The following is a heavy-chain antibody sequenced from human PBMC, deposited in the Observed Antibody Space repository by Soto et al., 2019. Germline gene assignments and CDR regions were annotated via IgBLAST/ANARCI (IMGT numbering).Heavy chain of an antibody. CDR2: IYYSGST. V-gene: IGHV4-39*01. J-gene: IGHJ6*02. CDR1: AGSMSTGAYY. Sequence: SQTRSLRNTVSAGSMSTGAYYLCRIRQDQGKVLEWIGSIYYSGSTYYNPSLKSRVTISLDTSKNQFSLKLSSVTAADTAVYYCACIFSGGYGYGFYYYGMDVWGQGTTVT. CDR3: ACIFSGGYGYGFYYYGMDV. D-gene: IGHD5-18*01.